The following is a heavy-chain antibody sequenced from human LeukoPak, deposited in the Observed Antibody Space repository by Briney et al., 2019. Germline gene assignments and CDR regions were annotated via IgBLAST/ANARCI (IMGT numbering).Heavy chain of an antibody. J-gene: IGHJ4*02. D-gene: IGHD1-26*01. CDR1: GYTFNKHG. Sequence: ASVKVSCKASGYTFNKHGITWVRQAPGQGLEWMGWISAYNGDTKYSQKFQGRVTLLTDTSASSAYMELRSLRSDDTAVYYCARDPSKTSGLAPYFDHRGQGALVTVSS. CDR2: ISAYNGDT. CDR3: ARDPSKTSGLAPYFDH. V-gene: IGHV1-18*04.